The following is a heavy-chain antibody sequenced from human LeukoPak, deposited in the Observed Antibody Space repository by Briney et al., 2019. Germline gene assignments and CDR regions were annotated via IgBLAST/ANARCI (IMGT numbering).Heavy chain of an antibody. CDR2: IYYSGST. CDR3: ARGYDYGDPFDY. CDR1: GGSISSYY. Sequence: SETLSLTCTVSGGSISSYYWSWIRQPPGKGLEWIGYIYYSGSTNYNPSLKSRVTMSVDTSKNQFSLKLSSVTAADTAVYYCARGYDYGDPFDYWGQGTLVTVSS. J-gene: IGHJ4*02. V-gene: IGHV4-59*12. D-gene: IGHD4-17*01.